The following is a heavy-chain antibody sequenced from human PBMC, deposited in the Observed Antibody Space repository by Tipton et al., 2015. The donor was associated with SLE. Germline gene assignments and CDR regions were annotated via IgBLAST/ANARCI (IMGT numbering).Heavy chain of an antibody. CDR1: GDSVSSNSVA. CDR2: TYYRSKWHN. Sequence: TLSLTCAISGDSVSSNSVAWNWIRQSPSRGLEWLGRTYYRSKWHNNYAVSVKSRITTNPDTSKNQFSLQLNSVTPEDTAVYYCARGAYYAFDIWGQGTMVTVSS. D-gene: IGHD2-21*01. J-gene: IGHJ3*02. CDR3: ARGAYYAFDI. V-gene: IGHV6-1*01.